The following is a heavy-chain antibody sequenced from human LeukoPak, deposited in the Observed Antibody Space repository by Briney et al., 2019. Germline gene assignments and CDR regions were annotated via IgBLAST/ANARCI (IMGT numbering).Heavy chain of an antibody. CDR3: SRESGPFCPFGY. CDR2: ISLAGQT. D-gene: IGHD1-26*01. CDR1: GGSISGTNW. V-gene: IGHV4/OR15-8*02. J-gene: IGHJ4*02. Sequence: PSETLSLTCGVSGGSISGTNWWSWVRQPPGQGLEWIGEISLAGQTNYNPSLNGRVTMSLDKSSNQLSLHLTSVTAADTATDFCSRESGPFCPFGYWGQGTLVIVSS.